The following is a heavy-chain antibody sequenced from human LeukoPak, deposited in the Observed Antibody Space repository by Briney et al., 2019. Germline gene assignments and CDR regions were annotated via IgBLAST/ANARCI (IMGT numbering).Heavy chain of an antibody. J-gene: IGHJ3*02. D-gene: IGHD3-22*01. CDR1: GFTFSSYA. CDR3: AKDYYDSSGYPDAFDI. CDR2: ISGSGGST. V-gene: IGHV3-23*01. Sequence: PGGSLRLSCAASGFTFSSYAMSWVRQAPGKGLEWVSAISGSGGSTYYADSVKDRFTISRDNSKNTLYLQMNSLRAEDTAVYYCAKDYYDSSGYPDAFDIWGQGTMVTVSS.